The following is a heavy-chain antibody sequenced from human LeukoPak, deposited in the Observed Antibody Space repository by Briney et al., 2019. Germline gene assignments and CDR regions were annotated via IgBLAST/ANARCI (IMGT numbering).Heavy chain of an antibody. V-gene: IGHV3-7*04. CDR1: GFTFIYYW. CDR3: ASDSYSPESSQH. D-gene: IGHD2-15*01. CDR2: IKQGGSEK. Sequence: GPSLRLSCAASGFTFIYYWMGCVRHAPGEGLEWVANIKQGGSEKYYADSVRGRFTISRDNATNSLYLQMNSMRAEDTAVYYCASDSYSPESSQHWGQGTLVTVSS. J-gene: IGHJ1*01.